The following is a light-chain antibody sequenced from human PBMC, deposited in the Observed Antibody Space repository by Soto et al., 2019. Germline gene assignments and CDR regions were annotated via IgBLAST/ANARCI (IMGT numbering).Light chain of an antibody. J-gene: IGKJ1*01. CDR1: QSVTSSY. CDR2: GAS. V-gene: IGKV3-20*01. Sequence: EIVLTQSPGTLSLSPGERATLSCRASQSVTSSYLAWYQQEPGQAPRLLIFGASSRATGIPDRFSGSGSGTDFTLTISRLEPEDFAVYYCHQYGSSPRTFGQGTKVDIK. CDR3: HQYGSSPRT.